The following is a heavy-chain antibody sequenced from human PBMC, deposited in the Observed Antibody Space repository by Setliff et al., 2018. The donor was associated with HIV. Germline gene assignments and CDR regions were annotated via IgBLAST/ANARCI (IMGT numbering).Heavy chain of an antibody. D-gene: IGHD3-3*01. CDR1: GYTFTDYY. J-gene: IGHJ4*02. V-gene: IGHV1-2*02. CDR2: INPKFGGT. CDR3: ARDLSTHWSGYSLGF. Sequence: GPSVKVSCKASGYTFTDYYFHWVRQAPGQGLEWMGWINPKFGGTLYAQKFRGRVTMTRDMSINTVYVELSSLSSDDTAVYYCARDLSTHWSGYSLGFWGPGTLVTVSS.